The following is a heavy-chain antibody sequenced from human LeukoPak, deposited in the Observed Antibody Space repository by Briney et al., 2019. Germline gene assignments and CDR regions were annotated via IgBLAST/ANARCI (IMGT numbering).Heavy chain of an antibody. V-gene: IGHV3-23*01. J-gene: IGHJ6*03. D-gene: IGHD6-13*01. Sequence: GGSLRLSCAASGFTFSSYAMTWVRQAPGKGLEWVSAISGSGGRIYYSDSVKGRFTISRDNAKNSLYLQMNSLTVEDTAVYYCARERAAAENYMDVWGKGTTVTVSS. CDR3: ARERAAAENYMDV. CDR1: GFTFSSYA. CDR2: ISGSGGRI.